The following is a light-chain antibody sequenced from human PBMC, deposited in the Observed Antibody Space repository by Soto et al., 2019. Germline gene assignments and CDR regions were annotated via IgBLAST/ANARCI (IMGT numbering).Light chain of an antibody. Sequence: EIVLTQSPGPLSLSPGERATLSCRASQSVSSTYLAWYQQKPGQAPRLLIYDASSRATGIPDRFSGSGSGTDFTLTISRLEPEDFAVYYCQQYGSSPGLFTFGPGTKVDFK. J-gene: IGKJ3*01. CDR1: QSVSSTY. V-gene: IGKV3-20*01. CDR2: DAS. CDR3: QQYGSSPGLFT.